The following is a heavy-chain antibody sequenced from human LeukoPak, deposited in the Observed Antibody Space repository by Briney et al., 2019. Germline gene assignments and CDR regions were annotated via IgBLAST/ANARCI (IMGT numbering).Heavy chain of an antibody. J-gene: IGHJ4*02. CDR2: ISGSGGST. CDR1: GFTFSSYG. Sequence: PGGSLRLSCAASGFTFSSYGMSWVRQAPGKGLEWVSAISGSGGSTYHAASVRGRFTISRDNSKNTLYLQMNSLRAEDTAVYYCAVQGGYCSSTSCSPADYWGQGTLVTVSS. D-gene: IGHD2-2*01. V-gene: IGHV3-23*01. CDR3: AVQGGYCSSTSCSPADY.